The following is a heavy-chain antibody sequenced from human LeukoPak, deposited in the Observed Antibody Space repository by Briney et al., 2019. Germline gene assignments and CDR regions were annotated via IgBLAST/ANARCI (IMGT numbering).Heavy chain of an antibody. CDR3: AGRGDSGFDY. Sequence: ASVKVSCKASGYTFTSYDVNWVRQATGQGLEWMGWMNPNSGNTGYAQKFQGRVTMTRNTSISTAYMELSRLTSDDTAVYYCAGRGDSGFDYWGQGTLVTVSS. CDR2: MNPNSGNT. J-gene: IGHJ4*02. V-gene: IGHV1-8*01. CDR1: GYTFTSYD. D-gene: IGHD7-27*01.